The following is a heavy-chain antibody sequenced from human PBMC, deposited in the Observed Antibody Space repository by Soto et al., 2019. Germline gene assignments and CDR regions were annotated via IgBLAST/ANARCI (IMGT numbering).Heavy chain of an antibody. V-gene: IGHV4-31*03. D-gene: IGHD3-22*01. CDR2: IYYSGST. CDR3: ARESPYDSSGYLY. CDR1: GGSISSGGYY. J-gene: IGHJ4*02. Sequence: SETLSLTCTVSGGSISSGGYYWSWIRQHPGKGLEWIGYIYYSGSTYYNPSLKSRVTISVDTSKNQFSLKLSSVAAADTAVYYCARESPYDSSGYLYWGQGTRVTVSS.